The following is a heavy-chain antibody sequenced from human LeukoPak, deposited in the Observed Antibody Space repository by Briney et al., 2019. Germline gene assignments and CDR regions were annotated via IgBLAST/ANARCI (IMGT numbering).Heavy chain of an antibody. Sequence: GGSLRLSCAASGFTSSFTDYAMTWVRQAPGKGLEWVSAISGSGAATYYADSVKGRFTISRDNSKNTLYLQMHSLRAEDTAVYYCAKDRPGTTYYDYWARENWSPSPQ. V-gene: IGHV3-23*01. CDR3: AKDRPGTTYYDY. CDR2: ISGSGAAT. CDR1: GFTSSFTDYA. J-gene: IGHJ4*02. D-gene: IGHD1-7*01.